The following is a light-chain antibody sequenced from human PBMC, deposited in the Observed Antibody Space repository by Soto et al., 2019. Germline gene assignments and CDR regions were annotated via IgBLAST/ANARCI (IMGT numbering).Light chain of an antibody. CDR2: RVF. CDR3: QRSNNAPPDGDLS. J-gene: IGKJ4*01. Sequence: AIRMTQSPSSFSASTGDRVTITCRASQGISSYLAWYQQKPGKAPKLLIYRVFNLQSGLPSRFSGSGSGTDFILTISSLQPEDAAICCAQRSNNAPPDGDLSFGGGTKVEIK. V-gene: IGKV1-8*01. CDR1: QGISSY.